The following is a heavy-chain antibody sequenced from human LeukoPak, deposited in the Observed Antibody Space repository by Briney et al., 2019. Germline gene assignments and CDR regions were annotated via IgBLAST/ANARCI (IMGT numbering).Heavy chain of an antibody. D-gene: IGHD2-21*02. J-gene: IGHJ4*02. V-gene: IGHV4-34*01. CDR1: GGSFSPYY. CDR2: INHSGST. CDR3: ARGRFYRGGDCYVDY. Sequence: PSETLSLTCAVYGGSFSPYYWSWIRQPPGKGLEWIGEINHSGSTNYNPSLKSRVTISVDTSKNQFSLRLSSVTAADTAVYYCARGRFYRGGDCYVDYWGQGTLVTVSS.